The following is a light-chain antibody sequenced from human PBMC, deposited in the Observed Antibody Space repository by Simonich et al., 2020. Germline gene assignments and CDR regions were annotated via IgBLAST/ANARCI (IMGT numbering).Light chain of an antibody. V-gene: IGKV4-1*01. CDR3: QQYYSTPYT. Sequence: DIVMTQSPDSLAVSLGERATINCKSSQSVLYSSNTKNYLAWYQHKPGQPPMLHIYWAAARESGVPDRFSGSGSETDFTLTISSLQAEDVAVYYCQQYYSTPYTFGQGTKLEIK. CDR2: WAA. J-gene: IGKJ2*01. CDR1: QSVLYSSNTKNY.